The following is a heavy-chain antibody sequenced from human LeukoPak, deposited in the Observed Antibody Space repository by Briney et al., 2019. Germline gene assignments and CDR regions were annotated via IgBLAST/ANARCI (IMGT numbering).Heavy chain of an antibody. V-gene: IGHV3-23*01. CDR2: ISGSGGST. J-gene: IGHJ6*02. Sequence: GGSLRLSCTASGFTFSNYWMNWVRQAPGKGLMWVSAISGSGGSTYYADSVKGRFTISRDNSKNTLYLQMNALRAEDTAVYYCAKPLGTQGYYDYYGMDVWGQGTTVTVSS. CDR1: GFTFSNYW. CDR3: AKPLGTQGYYDYYGMDV.